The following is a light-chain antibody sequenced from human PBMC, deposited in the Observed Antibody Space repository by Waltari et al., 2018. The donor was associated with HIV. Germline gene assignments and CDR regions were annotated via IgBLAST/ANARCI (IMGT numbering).Light chain of an antibody. V-gene: IGLV1-44*01. CDR2: SNN. CDR1: SSNIGTYT. J-gene: IGLJ2*01. Sequence: QSVLTQPPSASGTPGQRVTISCSGSSSNIGTYTVNWYRQLPGTAPKLLIYSNNQRPSGVPDRFSGSKSGTSASLAISGLQSEDEADDYCAAWDGSLNGVLFGGGTKLTVL. CDR3: AAWDGSLNGVL.